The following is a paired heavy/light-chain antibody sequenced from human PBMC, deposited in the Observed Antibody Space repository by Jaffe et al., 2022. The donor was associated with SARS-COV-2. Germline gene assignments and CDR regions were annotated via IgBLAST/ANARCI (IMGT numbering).Light chain of an antibody. J-gene: IGLJ3*02. Sequence: QSVLTQPPSVSAAPGQKVTISCSGSNSNIGNNHVSWYRQFPGSAPRLLIFYTYKRPSGIPDRFSGSKSGTSATLVITGLHTGDEANYFCASWDTSLSAGGVFGGGTRLTVL. CDR2: YTY. V-gene: IGLV1-51*01. CDR3: ASWDTSLSAGGV. CDR1: NSNIGNNH.
Heavy chain of an antibody. D-gene: IGHD3-9*01. V-gene: IGHV4-39*01. J-gene: IGHJ4*02. CDR3: ARLHYFDWLFDS. CDR2: IIFRGST. CDR1: GDSINGSGYS. Sequence: QPQLQESGPGLVAPSETLLLTCSVTGDSINGSGYSWGWLRQPPGKDLEWIGTIIFRGSTYFHPSLRNRVSISIDTSKNQFSLKLNSVTAADTAVYFCARLHYFDWLFDSWGPGILVTVSS.